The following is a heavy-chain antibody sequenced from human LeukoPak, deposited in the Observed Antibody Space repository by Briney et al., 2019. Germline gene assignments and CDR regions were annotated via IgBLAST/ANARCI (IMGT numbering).Heavy chain of an antibody. J-gene: IGHJ4*02. D-gene: IGHD3-10*01. Sequence: SETLSLTCAVSGGSFSGYYWSWIRQPPGKGLEWIGEINHSGSTNYNPSLKSRVTISVDTSKNQFSLKLSSVTAADTAVYYCARRKSMVRAIDYWGQGTLVTVSS. V-gene: IGHV4-34*01. CDR3: ARRKSMVRAIDY. CDR2: INHSGST. CDR1: GGSFSGYY.